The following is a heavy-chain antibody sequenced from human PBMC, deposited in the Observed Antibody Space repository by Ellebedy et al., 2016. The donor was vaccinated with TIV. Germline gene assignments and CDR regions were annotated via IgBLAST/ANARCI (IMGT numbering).Heavy chain of an antibody. Sequence: PGGSLRLSCAASGFTVSSNYMTWVRQAPGKGLEWVSVIYSGGSPYYADSVKGRFTISRDNSKNTVFLQMNRLRAEDTAVYYCARDGGTYYDFWSGLVPPYYYGMDVWGQGTTVTVSS. CDR2: IYSGGSP. D-gene: IGHD3-3*01. CDR3: ARDGGTYYDFWSGLVPPYYYGMDV. V-gene: IGHV3-66*01. CDR1: GFTVSSNY. J-gene: IGHJ6*02.